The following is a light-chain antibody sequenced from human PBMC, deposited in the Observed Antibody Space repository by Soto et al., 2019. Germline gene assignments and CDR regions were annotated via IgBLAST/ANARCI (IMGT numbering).Light chain of an antibody. Sequence: QSALTQPASVSGSPGQSITISCTGTSSDAGSYNLVSWYQQQPGKAPKLMIYEGSKRPSGVSNRFSGSKSGNTASLTISGLQAEDEADYYCCSYAGSVVFGGGTKVTVL. CDR1: SSDAGSYNL. CDR2: EGS. J-gene: IGLJ2*01. V-gene: IGLV2-23*01. CDR3: CSYAGSVV.